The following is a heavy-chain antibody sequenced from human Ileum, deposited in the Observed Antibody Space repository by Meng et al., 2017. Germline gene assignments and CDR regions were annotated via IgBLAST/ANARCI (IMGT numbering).Heavy chain of an antibody. CDR3: AANSGKKMHS. D-gene: IGHD4-23*01. CDR2: IYTSRLV. J-gene: IGHJ4*02. Sequence: VPLQGSGAGVLKPSAPLSLTCAAAGHSIGTSNWWNCVRQPSGEGLEWIGAIYTSRLVNYNLSIKSRATLSIDKSNNQFSLKLTSVTAADTGVYYCAANSGKKMHSWGQGTLVTVSS. CDR1: GHSIGTSNW. V-gene: IGHV4-4*02.